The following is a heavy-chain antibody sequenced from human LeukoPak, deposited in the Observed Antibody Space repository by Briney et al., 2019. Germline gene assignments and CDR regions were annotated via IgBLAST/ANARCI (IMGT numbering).Heavy chain of an antibody. CDR1: GFTFSSYE. V-gene: IGHV3-48*03. CDR2: ISSSGSTI. Sequence: GGSLRLSCAASGFTFSSYEMNWVRQAPGKGLEWVSYISSSGSTIYYADSVKGRFTISRDNAKNSLYLQMNSLRAEDTAVYYCARALWDILTGYDYWGQGTLVTVSS. CDR3: ARALWDILTGYDY. D-gene: IGHD3-9*01. J-gene: IGHJ4*02.